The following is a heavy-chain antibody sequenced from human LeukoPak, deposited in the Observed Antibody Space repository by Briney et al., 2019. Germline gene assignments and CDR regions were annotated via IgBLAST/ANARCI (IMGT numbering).Heavy chain of an antibody. CDR1: PDTFTRYG. CDR2: IRAYNGDT. CDR3: ATTTATSGSSLY. D-gene: IGHD6-19*01. Sequence: ASVKVSCKASPDTFTRYGITWVRQAPGQGLEWMGWIRAYNGDTNYAQKFQGRVTMTAERSTNTAYMELRGLTFDDTAVFYCATTTATSGSSLYWGQGTLVTVSS. V-gene: IGHV1-18*01. J-gene: IGHJ4*02.